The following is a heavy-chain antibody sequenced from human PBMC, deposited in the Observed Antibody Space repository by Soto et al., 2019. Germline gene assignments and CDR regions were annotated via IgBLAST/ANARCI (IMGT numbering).Heavy chain of an antibody. V-gene: IGHV1-69*06. Sequence: ASVKVSCKASGGTFSSYAISWVRQAPGQGLEWMGGIIPIFGTANYAQKFQGRVTITADKSTSTAYMELSSLRSEDTAVYYCARWIRAGYNRNYYYGMDVWGQGTTVTVSS. D-gene: IGHD5-12*01. CDR2: IIPIFGTA. CDR1: GGTFSSYA. CDR3: ARWIRAGYNRNYYYGMDV. J-gene: IGHJ6*02.